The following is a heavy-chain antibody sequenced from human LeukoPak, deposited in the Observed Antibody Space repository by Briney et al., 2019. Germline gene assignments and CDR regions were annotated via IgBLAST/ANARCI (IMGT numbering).Heavy chain of an antibody. CDR1: GGSFSGYY. J-gene: IGHJ4*02. CDR2: INHSGST. D-gene: IGHD4-23*01. Sequence: SETLSLTCAVYGGSFSGYYWSWIRQPPGKGLEWMGEINHSGSTYYNPSLKSRVTISVDTSKNQFSLKLSSVTAADTAVYYCAEELRSYFDYWGQGTLVTVSS. V-gene: IGHV4-34*01. CDR3: AEELRSYFDY.